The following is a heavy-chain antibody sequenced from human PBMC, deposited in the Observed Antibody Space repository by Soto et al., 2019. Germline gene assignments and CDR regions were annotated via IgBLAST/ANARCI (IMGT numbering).Heavy chain of an antibody. J-gene: IGHJ6*02. CDR1: GYSFTSYW. CDR3: ARLPTSSSWSHYYGMDV. CDR2: IYPGDSDT. V-gene: IGHV5-51*01. D-gene: IGHD6-13*01. Sequence: GESLKISCKGSGYSFTSYWIGWVRQMPGKGLEWMGIIYPGDSDTRYSPSFQGQVTISADKSISTAYLQWSSLKASDTAMYYCARLPTSSSWSHYYGMDVWGQRTTVTVSS.